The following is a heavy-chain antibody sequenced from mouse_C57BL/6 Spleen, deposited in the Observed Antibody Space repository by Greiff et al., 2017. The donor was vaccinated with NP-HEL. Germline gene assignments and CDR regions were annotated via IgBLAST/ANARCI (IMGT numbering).Heavy chain of an antibody. Sequence: QVQLQQSGAELVRPGTSVKVSCKASGYAFTNYLIEWVKQRPGQGLEWIGVINPGSGGTNYNEKFKGKATLTADKSSSTAYMQLSSLTSEDSAVYFCARGGSNPFYYYAMDYWGQGTSVTVSS. CDR3: ARGGSNPFYYYAMDY. CDR1: GYAFTNYL. J-gene: IGHJ4*01. V-gene: IGHV1-54*01. CDR2: INPGSGGT.